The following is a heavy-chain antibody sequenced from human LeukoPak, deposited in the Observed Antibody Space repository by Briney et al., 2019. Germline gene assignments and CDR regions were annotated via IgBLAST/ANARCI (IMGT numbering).Heavy chain of an antibody. CDR2: ISYSGST. J-gene: IGHJ4*02. D-gene: IGHD3-22*01. CDR3: ARMYSSGYSDFHY. V-gene: IGHV4-59*01. Sequence: PSETLSLTCTVSGGSISSYYWGWIRQPPGKGLEWIGYISYSGSTDYNPSLKSRVTISKDTSKNQLSLKLSSVTAADTAVYYCARMYSSGYSDFHYWGQGTLVTVSS. CDR1: GGSISSYY.